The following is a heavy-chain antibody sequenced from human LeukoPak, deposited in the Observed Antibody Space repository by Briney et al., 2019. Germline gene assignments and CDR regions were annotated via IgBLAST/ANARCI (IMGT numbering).Heavy chain of an antibody. V-gene: IGHV3-64D*09. D-gene: IGHD3-10*01. CDR2: ITSNGGST. CDR1: GFTFSGSA. CDR3: TLGEIYFDY. J-gene: IGHJ4*02. Sequence: AGGSLKLSCAASGFTFSGSAMHWVRQAPGRGLEYVSAITSNGGSTYYADSVKGRFTISRDNSKNTLYLQMSSLRAEDTAVYYCTLGEIYFDYWGQGTLVTVSS.